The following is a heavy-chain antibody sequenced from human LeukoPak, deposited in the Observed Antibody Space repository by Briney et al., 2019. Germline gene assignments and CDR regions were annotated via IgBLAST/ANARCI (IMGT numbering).Heavy chain of an antibody. J-gene: IGHJ4*02. CDR3: AEDTYYYGSGSYYNGHDY. V-gene: IGHV3-23*01. Sequence: PGGSLRLSCAASGFTFSSYAMSWVRQAPGKGLEWVSAISGSGGSTYYADSVKGRFTISRDNSKNTLYLQMNSLRAEDTAVYYCAEDTYYYGSGSYYNGHDYWGQGTLVTVSS. CDR1: GFTFSSYA. CDR2: ISGSGGST. D-gene: IGHD3-10*01.